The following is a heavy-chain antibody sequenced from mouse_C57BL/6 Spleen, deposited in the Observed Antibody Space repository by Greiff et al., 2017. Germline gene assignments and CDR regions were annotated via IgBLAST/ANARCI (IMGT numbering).Heavy chain of an antibody. Sequence: VQLQQPDAELVKPGASVKISCKVSGYTFTDHTIHWMKQRPEQGLDWIGYIYPRDGSTKYNEKFKGKATLTADKSSSTAYMQLNSLTSEDSAVYFCARHGSSYDYAMDYWGQGTSVTVSS. J-gene: IGHJ4*01. D-gene: IGHD1-1*01. V-gene: IGHV1-78*01. CDR2: IYPRDGST. CDR3: ARHGSSYDYAMDY. CDR1: GYTFTDHT.